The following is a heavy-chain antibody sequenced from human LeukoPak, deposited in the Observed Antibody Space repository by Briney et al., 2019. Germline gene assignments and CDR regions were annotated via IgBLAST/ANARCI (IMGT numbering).Heavy chain of an antibody. CDR3: ARAPKRLATVTTYYYFDY. CDR1: GYTFTSYD. V-gene: IGHV1-8*01. CDR2: MNPNSGNT. D-gene: IGHD4-17*01. Sequence: GASVKVPCKASGYTFTSYDINWVRQATGQGLEWVGWMNPNSGNTGYAQKFQGRVTMTRNTSISTAYMELSSLRSEDTAVYYCARAPKRLATVTTYYYFDYWGQGTLVTVSS. J-gene: IGHJ4*02.